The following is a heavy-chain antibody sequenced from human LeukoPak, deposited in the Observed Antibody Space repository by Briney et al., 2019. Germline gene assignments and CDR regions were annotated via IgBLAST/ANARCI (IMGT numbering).Heavy chain of an antibody. CDR1: GGSISSYY. CDR3: ARSPSYYDILTADYKPTNYFDT. CDR2: IYYSGTT. D-gene: IGHD3-9*01. V-gene: IGHV4-59*01. Sequence: PSETLSLTCTVSGGSISSYYWSWIRQPPGKGLEWIGYIYYSGTTSYNPFLKSRVSVSVDTSKNQFSLWLSSVTAADTAVYYCARSPSYYDILTADYKPTNYFDTWGQGTLVTVSS. J-gene: IGHJ5*02.